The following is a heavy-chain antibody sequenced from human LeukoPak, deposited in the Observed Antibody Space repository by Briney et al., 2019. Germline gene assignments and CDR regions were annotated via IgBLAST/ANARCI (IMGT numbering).Heavy chain of an antibody. Sequence: PSQTLSLTCTVSGASFNSDDQYWNWIRQSPGKGLEWIGSIHPSRMLYNNPSLESRVTMSRDTSKNQFSLNLNSVTAADTAVYFCSRGLDSRKPADWGQGMLVSVSS. V-gene: IGHV4-31*03. CDR1: GASFNSDDQY. D-gene: IGHD3-22*01. CDR2: IHPSRML. J-gene: IGHJ4*02. CDR3: SRGLDSRKPAD.